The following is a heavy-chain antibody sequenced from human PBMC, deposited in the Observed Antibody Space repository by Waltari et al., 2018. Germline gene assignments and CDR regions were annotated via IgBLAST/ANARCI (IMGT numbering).Heavy chain of an antibody. D-gene: IGHD3-22*01. CDR1: GFSFSSYA. V-gene: IGHV3-30*04. J-gene: IGHJ6*02. CDR3: ARDYCDRTNCHGMDV. Sequence: QAQLVESGGGVVQPGRSLRLSCAASGFSFSSYAMHWVRQAPGKGLEGVAVMSYNGRKIYYVDSVKGRFTISRDNSKKMLYMQMNSLRTEDTAVYYCARDYCDRTNCHGMDVWGQGTTVTVS. CDR2: MSYNGRKI.